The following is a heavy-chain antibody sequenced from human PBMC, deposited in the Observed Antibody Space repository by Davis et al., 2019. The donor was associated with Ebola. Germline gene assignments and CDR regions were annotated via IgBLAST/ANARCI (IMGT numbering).Heavy chain of an antibody. Sequence: GESLKISCKASGYTFTRYWINWVRQMPGEGLEWLGRIDPSDSSTKYKPSFEGHVAISADTSTGPAYLQWSSLQASDTAMYFCATTYGGGSIDYWGQGTRVIVSS. V-gene: IGHV5-10-1*01. CDR1: GYTFTRYW. CDR2: IDPSDSST. J-gene: IGHJ4*02. CDR3: ATTYGGGSIDY. D-gene: IGHD3-10*01.